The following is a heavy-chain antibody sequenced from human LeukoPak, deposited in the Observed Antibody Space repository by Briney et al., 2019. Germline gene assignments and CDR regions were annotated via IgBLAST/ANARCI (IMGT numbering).Heavy chain of an antibody. CDR1: GGSISSYY. Sequence: SETLSLTCTVSGGSISSYYWSWIRQPPGKGLEWIGYIYYSGSTNYNPSLKSRVTISVDTSKNQFSLKLSSVTAADTAVYYCARDLPHRYYYYYYMDVWGKGATVTISS. CDR3: ARDLPHRYYYYYYMDV. CDR2: IYYSGST. J-gene: IGHJ6*03. V-gene: IGHV4-59*01.